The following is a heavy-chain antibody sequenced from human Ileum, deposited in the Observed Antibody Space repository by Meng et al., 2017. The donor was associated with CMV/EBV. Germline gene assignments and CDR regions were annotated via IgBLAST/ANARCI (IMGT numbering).Heavy chain of an antibody. CDR3: ARDVVIVPAAMAY. J-gene: IGHJ4*02. CDR2: INSDGSST. D-gene: IGHD2-2*01. CDR1: GFIFITYW. V-gene: IGHV3-74*01. Sequence: ASGFIFITYWMHWVRQAPGKGLVWVSRINSDGSSTTYADSVKGRFTISRDNAKNTLYLQMNSLRAEDTAVYYCARDVVIVPAAMAYWGQGTLVTVSS.